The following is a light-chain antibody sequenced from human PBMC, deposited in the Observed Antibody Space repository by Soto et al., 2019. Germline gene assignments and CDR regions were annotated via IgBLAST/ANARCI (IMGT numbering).Light chain of an antibody. Sequence: QSVLTQPPSVSGAPGQRVTISCTGSSSNIGAGYDVHWYLQLPGIAPKLLIYGNTNRPSGVPDRFSGSKSGSSASLAITGLQAEDEADYYCQSHDSSLHASVFGTGTQLTVL. CDR3: QSHDSSLHASV. V-gene: IGLV1-40*01. CDR2: GNT. CDR1: SSNIGAGYD. J-gene: IGLJ1*01.